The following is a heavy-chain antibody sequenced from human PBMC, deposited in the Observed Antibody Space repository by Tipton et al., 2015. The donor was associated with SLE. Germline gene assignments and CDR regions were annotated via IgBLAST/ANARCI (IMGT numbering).Heavy chain of an antibody. CDR3: ARLDSPLHAFDI. Sequence: TLSLTCAVYGGSLSGHYWTWIRQPPGKGLECIGETNDSGKTNYNSALKSRATISVDTSRNQFSLKLSSVTAADTAVYYCARLDSPLHAFDIWGQGTTVTVSS. V-gene: IGHV4-34*01. D-gene: IGHD3/OR15-3a*01. CDR2: TNDSGKT. J-gene: IGHJ3*02. CDR1: GGSLSGHY.